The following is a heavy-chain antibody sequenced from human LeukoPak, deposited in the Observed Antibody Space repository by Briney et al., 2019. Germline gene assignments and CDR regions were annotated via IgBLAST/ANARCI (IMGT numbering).Heavy chain of an antibody. D-gene: IGHD2-21*01. J-gene: IGHJ6*02. CDR2: ISSSSSYI. CDR3: ARGLRGTYCGGDCFGMDV. V-gene: IGHV3-21*01. CDR1: GFTFSSYS. Sequence: GGSLRLSCAASGFTFSSYSMNWVRQAPGKGLEWVSSISSSSSYIYYADSVKGRFTISRDNAKNSLYLQMNSLRAEDTAVYYCARGLRGTYCGGDCFGMDVWGQGTTVTVSS.